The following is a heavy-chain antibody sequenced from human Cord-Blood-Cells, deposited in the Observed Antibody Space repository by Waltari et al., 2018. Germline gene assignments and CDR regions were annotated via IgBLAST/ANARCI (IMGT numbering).Heavy chain of an antibody. CDR2: ISGSGGSA. CDR3: AKDVRGGTGY. CDR1: GFTFSSYA. V-gene: IGHV3-23*01. Sequence: GFTFSSYAMSWVRQAPGKGLEWVSAISGSGGSAYYADSVKGRFTISRDNSKNTLYLQMNSLRAEDTAVYYCAKDVRGGTGYWGQGTLVTVSS. J-gene: IGHJ4*02. D-gene: IGHD2-15*01.